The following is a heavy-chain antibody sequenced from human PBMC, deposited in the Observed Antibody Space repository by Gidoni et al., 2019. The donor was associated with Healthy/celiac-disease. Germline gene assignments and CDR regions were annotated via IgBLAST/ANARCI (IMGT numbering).Heavy chain of an antibody. V-gene: IGHV3-23*01. CDR1: GFTFSSYA. D-gene: IGHD1-26*01. J-gene: IGHJ3*02. CDR2: ISGSGGST. CDR3: ANLDSEVGATPRSSNDAFDI. Sequence: EVQLLESGGGLVQPGGSLRPSCSASGFTFSSYAMIWVRQAPGKGLEWVSAISGSGGSTYYADSVKGRFTISRDNSKNTLYLQMNSLRAEDTAVYYCANLDSEVGATPRSSNDAFDIWGQGTMVTVSS.